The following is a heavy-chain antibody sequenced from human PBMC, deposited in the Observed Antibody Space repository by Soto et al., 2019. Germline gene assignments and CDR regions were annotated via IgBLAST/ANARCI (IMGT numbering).Heavy chain of an antibody. Sequence: GALLRVDCRRAGYGFSSNGFTWVRQATGQGLEWMGWMSAYSGNTKYAQKLQGRVTMTRDTSTSTAYMELRSLRSDDTAVYYCARDGSSSPGGFDPWGQGTLVTAPQ. CDR2: MSAYSGNT. CDR3: ARDGSSSPGGFDP. V-gene: IGHV1-18*01. CDR1: GYGFSSNG. J-gene: IGHJ5*02. D-gene: IGHD6-6*01.